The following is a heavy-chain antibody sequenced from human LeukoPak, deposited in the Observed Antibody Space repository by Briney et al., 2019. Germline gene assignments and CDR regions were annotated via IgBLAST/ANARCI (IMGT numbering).Heavy chain of an antibody. V-gene: IGHV4-59*01. CDR3: VRRQWELQYFDL. CDR1: GGSISSYY. J-gene: IGHJ2*01. Sequence: SETLSLTCTVSGGSISSYYWSWIRQPPGKGLEWIGYIYYSGSTNYNPSLKSRVTISVDTSKNQFSLKLSSVTAADTAVYYCVRRQWELQYFDLWGRGTLVAVSS. D-gene: IGHD1-26*01. CDR2: IYYSGST.